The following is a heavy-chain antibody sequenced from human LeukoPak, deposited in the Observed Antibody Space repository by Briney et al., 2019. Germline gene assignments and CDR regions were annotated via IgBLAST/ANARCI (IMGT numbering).Heavy chain of an antibody. CDR3: AEGIFNPYYYMDV. CDR1: GFTFSSYT. D-gene: IGHD2-21*01. CDR2: ISASGAGT. J-gene: IGHJ6*03. Sequence: GGSLRLSCAASGFTFSSYTMSWVRQAPGKGLEWVSVISASGAGTYYADSVKGRFTISRENSKNTLYLQMTSLRAEDTAVYYCAEGIFNPYYYMDVWGKGTTVTVSS. V-gene: IGHV3-23*01.